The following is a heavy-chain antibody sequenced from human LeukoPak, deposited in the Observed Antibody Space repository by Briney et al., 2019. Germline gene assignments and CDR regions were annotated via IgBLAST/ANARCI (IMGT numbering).Heavy chain of an antibody. CDR2: TRSKAYGGTT. J-gene: IGHJ4*02. D-gene: IGHD6-19*01. CDR1: GFTFSTYA. CDR3: ARSSGWYI. V-gene: IGHV3-49*04. Sequence: GGSLRLSCAASGFTFSTYAMSWVRQAPGKGLEWVGFTRSKAYGGTTEYAASVKDRFTISRDDSKSIAYLQMNSLKTEDTAVYYCARSSGWYIWGQGTLVTVSS.